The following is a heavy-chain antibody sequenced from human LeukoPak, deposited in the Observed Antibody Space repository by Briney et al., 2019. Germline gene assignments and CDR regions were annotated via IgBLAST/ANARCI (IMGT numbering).Heavy chain of an antibody. V-gene: IGHV3-66*01. J-gene: IGHJ5*01. CDR2: IYRDDRT. D-gene: IGHD5-18*01. CDR3: ARDLGSYVDS. Sequence: GGSLRLSCAASGFTVSGNYMSWVRQAPGKGLEWVSIIYRDDRTFYADSVKDRFTISRDNSKKTLFLQMNSLRAEDTAVYYCARDLGSYVDSWGHGTLVTVSS. CDR1: GFTVSGNY.